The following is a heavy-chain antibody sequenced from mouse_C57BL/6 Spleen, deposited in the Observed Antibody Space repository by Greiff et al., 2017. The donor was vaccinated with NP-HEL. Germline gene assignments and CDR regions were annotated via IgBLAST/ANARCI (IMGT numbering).Heavy chain of an antibody. Sequence: VQLQQSGPELVKPGASVKISCKASGYSFPDYNMNWVKQSNGKSLEWIGVINPNYGTTSYNQKFKSKATLTVDKSSSTAYMQLSSLTSEDSAVYYCARSHISYYDGSSRFAYWGQGTLVTVSA. V-gene: IGHV1-39*01. CDR1: GYSFPDYN. J-gene: IGHJ3*01. CDR2: INPNYGTT. CDR3: ARSHISYYDGSSRFAY. D-gene: IGHD1-1*01.